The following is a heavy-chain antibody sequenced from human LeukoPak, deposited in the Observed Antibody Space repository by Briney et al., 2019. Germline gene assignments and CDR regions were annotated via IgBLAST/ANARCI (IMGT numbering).Heavy chain of an antibody. CDR2: ISSSSSYI. Sequence: GGSLRLSCAASGFTFSSYSMNWVRQAPGKGLEWVSSISSSSSYIYYADSVKGRFTISRDNAKNSLYLQMNSLRAEDTAVYYCASGKYSGSYYVYWGQGTLVTVSS. D-gene: IGHD1-26*01. CDR1: GFTFSSYS. V-gene: IGHV3-21*01. J-gene: IGHJ4*02. CDR3: ASGKYSGSYYVY.